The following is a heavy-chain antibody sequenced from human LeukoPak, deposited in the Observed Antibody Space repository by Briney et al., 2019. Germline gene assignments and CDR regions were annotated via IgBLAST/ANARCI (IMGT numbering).Heavy chain of an antibody. V-gene: IGHV3-20*04. Sequence: GGSLRLCCAASGFTFDDYGMSWVRQAPGKGLEWVSAINWNGGSTGYADSVKGRFTISRDNAKNSLYLQMNRLRAEDTALYYCARGYDSSGHQVDYWGQGTLVTVSS. CDR3: ARGYDSSGHQVDY. D-gene: IGHD3-22*01. CDR1: GFTFDDYG. CDR2: INWNGGST. J-gene: IGHJ4*02.